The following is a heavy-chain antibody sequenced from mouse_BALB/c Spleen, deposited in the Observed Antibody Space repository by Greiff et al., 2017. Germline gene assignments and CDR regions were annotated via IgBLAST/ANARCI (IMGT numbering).Heavy chain of an antibody. Sequence: EVQVVESGGGLVKPGGSLKLSCAASGFAFSSYDMPWVRQTPEKRLEWVAYISSGSSTIYYADTVKGRFTIARDNPKNTLFLQMTSLRSEDTAMYYCARCAVEYAMDYWGQGTSVTVSA. D-gene: IGHD1-1*01. J-gene: IGHJ4*01. V-gene: IGHV5-17*02. CDR3: ARCAVEYAMDY. CDR1: GFAFSSYD. CDR2: ISSGSSTI.